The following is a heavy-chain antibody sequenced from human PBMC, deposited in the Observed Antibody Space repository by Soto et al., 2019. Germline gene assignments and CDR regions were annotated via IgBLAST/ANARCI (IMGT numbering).Heavy chain of an antibody. D-gene: IGHD2-15*01. CDR1: GFTLSSHW. J-gene: IGHJ5*02. V-gene: IGHV3-7*04. CDR3: ARGGGTLLS. CDR2: IKQDGSER. Sequence: EVQLVESGGGLVQPGGSLRLSCAASGFTLSSHWMSWVRQAPGKGLECVANIKQDGSERYYVDSVKGRITISRDNDKNSLSLQMNSLRAEDTAVYYCARGGGTLLSWGQGTLVTVSS.